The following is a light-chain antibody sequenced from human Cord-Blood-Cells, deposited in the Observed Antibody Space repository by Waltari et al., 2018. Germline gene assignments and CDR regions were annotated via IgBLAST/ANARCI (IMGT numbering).Light chain of an antibody. CDR1: SSDVGGYNY. CDR3: CSYAGSYV. V-gene: IGLV2-11*01. CDR2: DVS. J-gene: IGLJ1*01. Sequence: QSALSQPRSVSGSPGQSVTLSCTGTSSDVGGYNYVPWYQQHPGKAPKLMIYDVSKRPPGVPDRFSGSKSGNTAFLTISGLQAEDEADYYCCSYAGSYVFGTGTKVTVL.